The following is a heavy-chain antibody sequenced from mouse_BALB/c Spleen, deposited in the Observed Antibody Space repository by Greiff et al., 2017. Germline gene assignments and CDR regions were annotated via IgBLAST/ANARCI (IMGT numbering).Heavy chain of an antibody. CDR2: IRLKSDNYAT. D-gene: IGHD1-2*01. CDR3: TVTTARRGFAY. V-gene: IGHV6-6*02. J-gene: IGHJ3*01. Sequence: EVQRVESGGGLVQPGGSMKLSCVASGFTFSSYWMSWVRQSPEKGLEWVAEIRLKSDNYATHYAESVKGKFTISRDDSKSRLYLQMNSLRAEDTGIYYCTVTTARRGFAYWGQGTLVTVSA. CDR1: GFTFSSYW.